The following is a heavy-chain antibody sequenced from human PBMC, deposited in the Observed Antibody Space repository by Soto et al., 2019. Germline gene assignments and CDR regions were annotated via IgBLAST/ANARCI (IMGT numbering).Heavy chain of an antibody. CDR2: IYYSGST. J-gene: IGHJ4*02. CDR3: ARDSPSNYDSSGPYDN. D-gene: IGHD3-22*01. Sequence: SETLSLPCTVSGGSVSSGSYYWSWIRQPPGKGLEWIGYIYYSGSTNYNPSPKSRITISVDTSKNHFSLKLSSVTAADTAVYYCARDSPSNYDSSGPYDNWGQGTLVTISS. V-gene: IGHV4-61*01. CDR1: GGSVSSGSYY.